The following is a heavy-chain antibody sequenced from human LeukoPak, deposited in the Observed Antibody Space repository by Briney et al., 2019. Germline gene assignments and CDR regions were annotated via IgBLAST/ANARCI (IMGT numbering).Heavy chain of an antibody. V-gene: IGHV4-34*01. J-gene: IGHJ6*03. D-gene: IGHD3-10*01. CDR3: ARSTIRGHSYYYYMDV. CDR2: INHSGST. CDR1: GGSFSGYY. Sequence: PSETLSLTCAVYGGSFSGYYWSWIRQPPGKGLEWIGEINHSGSTNYNPSLKSRVTISVDTSKNQFSLKLSSVTAADTAVYFCARSTIRGHSYYYYMDVWGKGTTVTVSS.